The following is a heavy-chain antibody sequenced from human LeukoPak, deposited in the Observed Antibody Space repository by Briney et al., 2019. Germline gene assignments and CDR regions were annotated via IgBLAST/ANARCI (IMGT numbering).Heavy chain of an antibody. Sequence: GASVKVSCKASGYTFTGYYMHWVRQAPGQGLEWMGWINPNSGGTNYAQKFQGRVTMTRDTSISTAYMALSRLRSDDTAVYYCARSAAALYYFDYWGQGTLVTVSS. CDR3: ARSAAALYYFDY. CDR1: GYTFTGYY. J-gene: IGHJ4*02. CDR2: INPNSGGT. D-gene: IGHD6-13*01. V-gene: IGHV1-2*02.